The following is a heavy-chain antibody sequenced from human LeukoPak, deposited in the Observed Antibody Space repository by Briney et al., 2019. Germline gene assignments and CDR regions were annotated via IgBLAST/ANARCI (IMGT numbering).Heavy chain of an antibody. V-gene: IGHV4-61*02. CDR3: ARDSYYYGSGSGSFDY. J-gene: IGHJ4*02. CDR1: GGSISSGHYY. CDR2: FFPSGST. Sequence: PSETLSLTCTVSGGSISSGHYYWSWIRRPAGKGLEWIGCFFPSGSTNYNPSLKSRVTISVDTSKNHFSLKLSSVTAADTAVYYCARDSYYYGSGSGSFDYWGQGTLVTVSS. D-gene: IGHD3-10*01.